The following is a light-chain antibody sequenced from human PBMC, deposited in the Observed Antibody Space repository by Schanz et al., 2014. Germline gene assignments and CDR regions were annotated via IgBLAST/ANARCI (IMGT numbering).Light chain of an antibody. J-gene: IGLJ1*01. CDR2: DVS. Sequence: QSALTQPASVSGSPGQSITISCTGTSSDVGGYNYVSWYQQHPGKAPKLMIYDVSNRPSGVPDRFSGSKSGNTASLTISGLQAEDEADYYCSSYTSSISYVFGTGTKLTVL. CDR3: SSYTSSISYV. CDR1: SSDVGGYNY. V-gene: IGLV2-14*01.